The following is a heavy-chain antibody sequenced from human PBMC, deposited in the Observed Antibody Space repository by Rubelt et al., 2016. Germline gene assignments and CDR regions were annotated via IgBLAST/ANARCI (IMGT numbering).Heavy chain of an antibody. Sequence: QITLKESGPTLVKPTQTLTLTCTFSGFSPSTSGVGVGWIRQPPGKALEWFALIYWDDDKRYSPSLKSRLTITKDTSKNQVVLTMTNMDPVDTATYYCAHTYYYDSSGYYYRDYWGQGTLVTVSS. CDR1: GFSPSTSGVG. J-gene: IGHJ4*02. CDR2: IYWDDDK. CDR3: AHTYYYDSSGYYYRDY. V-gene: IGHV2-5*02. D-gene: IGHD3-22*01.